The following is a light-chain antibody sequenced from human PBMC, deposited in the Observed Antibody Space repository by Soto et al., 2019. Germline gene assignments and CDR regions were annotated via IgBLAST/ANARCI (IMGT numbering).Light chain of an antibody. CDR2: DVS. CDR1: ISDVGAYNY. Sequence: QSALPQPRSLSGSPGQSVTISCTGTISDVGAYNYVSWFQQHPGKAPKLMIYDVSKRPSGVPDRFSGSKSDNTASLTISGLQADDEADYYCCSYAGSYTLYIFGTGTKVTVL. J-gene: IGLJ1*01. V-gene: IGLV2-11*01. CDR3: CSYAGSYTLYI.